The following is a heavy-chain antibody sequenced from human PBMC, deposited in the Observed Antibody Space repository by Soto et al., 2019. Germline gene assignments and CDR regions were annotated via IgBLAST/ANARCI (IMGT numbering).Heavy chain of an antibody. CDR1: GGSISSYY. Sequence: PSETLSLTCTVSGGSISSYYWSWIRQPPGKGLEWIVYIYYSGSTNYNPSLKSRVTISVDTSKNQFSLKLSSVTAADTAVYYCARDKYYGMDVCGQGTTLTVSS. J-gene: IGHJ6*02. V-gene: IGHV4-59*01. CDR3: ARDKYYGMDV. CDR2: IYYSGST.